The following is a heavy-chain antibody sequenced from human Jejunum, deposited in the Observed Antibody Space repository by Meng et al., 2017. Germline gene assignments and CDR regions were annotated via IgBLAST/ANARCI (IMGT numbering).Heavy chain of an antibody. J-gene: IGHJ4*02. V-gene: IGHV4-34*01. CDR3: ARRLPYFDTGFYDF. Sequence: QVQIQQWGAGLLRPSETLSLTWAVDGASVSGYKWNWIRQPPGKGLEWIGEINHSGSTTYNPSLKSRVTMSVDTSKNQFSLKVDSVSAADTAVYYCARRLPYFDTGFYDFWGQGTLVTVSS. CDR2: INHSGST. CDR1: GASVSGYK. D-gene: IGHD3-9*01.